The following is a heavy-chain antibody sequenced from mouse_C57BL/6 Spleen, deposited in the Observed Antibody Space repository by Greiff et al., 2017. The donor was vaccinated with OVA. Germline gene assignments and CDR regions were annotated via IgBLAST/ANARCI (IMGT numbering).Heavy chain of an antibody. J-gene: IGHJ3*01. CDR2: IHPNSGST. CDR1: GYTFTSYW. Sequence: QVQLQQPGAELVKPGASVKLSCKASGYTFTSYWMHWVKQRPGQGLEWIGMIHPNSGSTNYNEKFKSKATLTVDKSSITAYMQLSSLTSEDSAVYYCARWGFTWFAYWGQGTLVTVSA. V-gene: IGHV1-64*01. CDR3: ARWGFTWFAY.